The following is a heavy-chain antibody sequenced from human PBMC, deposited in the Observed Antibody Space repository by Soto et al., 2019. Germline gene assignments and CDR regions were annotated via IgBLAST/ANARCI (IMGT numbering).Heavy chain of an antibody. D-gene: IGHD4-17*01. Sequence: GGSLRLSCAASGFTFSSYGMHWVRQAPGKGLEWVAVIWYNGSGKKYADSVKGRFTISRDNSEKTLYLQMNSLRAEDAAVYYCAKDYGDWTGLYYYGMDVWGQGTTVTVSS. CDR1: GFTFSSYG. V-gene: IGHV3-33*06. J-gene: IGHJ6*02. CDR2: IWYNGSGK. CDR3: AKDYGDWTGLYYYGMDV.